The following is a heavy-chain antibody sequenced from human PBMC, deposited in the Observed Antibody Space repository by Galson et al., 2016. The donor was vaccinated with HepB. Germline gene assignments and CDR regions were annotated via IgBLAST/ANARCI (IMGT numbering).Heavy chain of an antibody. CDR1: GFTFSNYA. CDR2: ITGTGSNT. D-gene: IGHD2-15*01. CDR3: AKARAEYCSGVRCYPFDS. J-gene: IGHJ4*02. V-gene: IGHV3-23*01. Sequence: SLRLSCAASGFTFSNYAMNWVRQAPGKGLEWVSAITGTGSNTYHADSVKGRFTISRDNSKNTLFLQMNSRRAEDTAVFFCAKARAEYCSGVRCYPFDSWGQGTLVTVSS.